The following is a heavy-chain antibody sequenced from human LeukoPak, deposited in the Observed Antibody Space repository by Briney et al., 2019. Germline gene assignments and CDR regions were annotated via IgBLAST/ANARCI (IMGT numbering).Heavy chain of an antibody. D-gene: IGHD1-26*01. V-gene: IGHV3-23*01. CDR1: GFTFSSYA. CDR3: AKERDSGKDRETDY. Sequence: GGSLRLSCAASGFTFSSYAMSWVRQAPGKGLEWVSAISGSGGSTYYADSVKGRFTISTDNSKNTLYLQMNSLRAEDTAVYYCAKERDSGKDRETDYWGQGTLVTVSS. J-gene: IGHJ4*02. CDR2: ISGSGGST.